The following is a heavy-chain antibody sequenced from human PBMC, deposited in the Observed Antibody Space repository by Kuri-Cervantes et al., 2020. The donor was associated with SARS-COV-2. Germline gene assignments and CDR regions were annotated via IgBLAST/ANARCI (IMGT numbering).Heavy chain of an antibody. Sequence: GGSLRLSCAASGFTFSSYWVSWVRQAPGKGLEWVANIKQDGSEKYYVDSVKGRFTISRDNAKNSLYLQMNSLRAEDTAVYYCARASGYGFWSGYNYYYYYMDVWGKGTTVTVSS. CDR2: IKQDGSEK. CDR1: GFTFSSYW. D-gene: IGHD3-3*01. CDR3: ARASGYGFWSGYNYYYYYMDV. J-gene: IGHJ6*03. V-gene: IGHV3-7*01.